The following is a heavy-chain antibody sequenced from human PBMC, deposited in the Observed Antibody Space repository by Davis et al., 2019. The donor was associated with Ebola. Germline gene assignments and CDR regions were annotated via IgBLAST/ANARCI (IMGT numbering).Heavy chain of an antibody. D-gene: IGHD5-18*01. CDR1: GYTFTGYY. CDR3: ARRSGYSYGPYGMDV. Sequence: ASVKVSCKASGYTFTGYYMHWARQAPGQGLEWMGWINPNSGGTNYAQKFQGRVTMTRNTSISTAYMELSRLRSDDTAVYYCARRSGYSYGPYGMDVWGQGTTVTVSS. J-gene: IGHJ6*02. V-gene: IGHV1-2*02. CDR2: INPNSGGT.